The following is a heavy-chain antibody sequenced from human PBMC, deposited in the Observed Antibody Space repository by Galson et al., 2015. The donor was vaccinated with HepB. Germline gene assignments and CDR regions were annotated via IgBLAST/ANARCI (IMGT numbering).Heavy chain of an antibody. J-gene: IGHJ4*02. CDR2: ISYDGTQK. D-gene: IGHD3-10*01. V-gene: IGHV3-30*18. CDR1: GFSFSPSQYSFGTYG. Sequence: SLRLSCVASGFSFSPSQYSFGTYGMHWVRQSPGKGLEWVGVISYDGTQKYYADSVGGRFTISRDDVENTLYLQMNGLRAEDTAVYFCAKGPYYGTGFMDHWGQGVLVTVSS. CDR3: AKGPYYGTGFMDH.